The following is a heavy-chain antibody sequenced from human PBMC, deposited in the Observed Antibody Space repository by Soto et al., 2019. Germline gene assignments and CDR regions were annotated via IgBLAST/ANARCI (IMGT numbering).Heavy chain of an antibody. CDR2: INAGNGNT. Sequence: QVQLVQSGAEVKKPGASVKVSCKASGYTFTSYAMHWVRQAPGQRLEWMGWINAGNGNTKYSQKFQGRVTITRDTSASTAYMELSSLRSEDTAVYYCASSPLGYCSGGSCYDDDYYYMDVWGKGTTVTVSS. J-gene: IGHJ6*03. D-gene: IGHD2-15*01. CDR3: ASSPLGYCSGGSCYDDDYYYMDV. CDR1: GYTFTSYA. V-gene: IGHV1-3*01.